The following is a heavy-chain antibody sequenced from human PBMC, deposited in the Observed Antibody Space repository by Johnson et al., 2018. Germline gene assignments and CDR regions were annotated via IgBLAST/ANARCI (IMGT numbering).Heavy chain of an antibody. J-gene: IGHJ3*02. V-gene: IGHV3-30*18. Sequence: QVQLVESGGGVVQPGRSLRLSCAASGFTFSSYGMHWVRQAPGKGLEWVAVISYDGSTKYYADSVKGRFTISRDNSKNTLYLQMNSLRAEDTAVYYCAKGGGSYAFDIWGQGTMVTVSS. CDR2: ISYDGSTK. CDR1: GFTFSSYG. CDR3: AKGGGSYAFDI. D-gene: IGHD2-15*01.